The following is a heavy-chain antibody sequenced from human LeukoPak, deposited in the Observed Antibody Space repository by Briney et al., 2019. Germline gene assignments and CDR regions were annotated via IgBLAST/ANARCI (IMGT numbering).Heavy chain of an antibody. D-gene: IGHD4-23*01. CDR2: INWNGGST. J-gene: IGHJ4*02. CDR3: AKLGGNYGEYYFDC. Sequence: GGSLRLSCAASGFTFDDYGMSWVRQAPGKGLEWVSGINWNGGSTGYADSVKGRFTISRDNAKNSLYLQMNSLRAEDTALYYCAKLGGNYGEYYFDCWGQGTLVTVSS. CDR1: GFTFDDYG. V-gene: IGHV3-20*04.